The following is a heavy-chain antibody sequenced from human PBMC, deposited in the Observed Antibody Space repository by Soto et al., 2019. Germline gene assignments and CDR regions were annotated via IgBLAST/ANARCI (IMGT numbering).Heavy chain of an antibody. CDR2: FDPEDGET. Sequence: GASVKVSCKVSGYTLTELSMHWVRQAPGKGLGWMGGFDPEDGETIYAQKFQGRVTMTEDTSTDTAYMELSSLRSEDTAVYYCATVSQGGPRGYYFDYWGQGTLVTVSS. D-gene: IGHD3-10*01. CDR1: GYTLTELS. V-gene: IGHV1-24*01. J-gene: IGHJ4*02. CDR3: ATVSQGGPRGYYFDY.